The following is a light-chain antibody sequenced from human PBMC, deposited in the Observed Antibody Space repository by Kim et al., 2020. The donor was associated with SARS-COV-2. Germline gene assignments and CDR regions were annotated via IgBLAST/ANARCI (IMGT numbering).Light chain of an antibody. CDR3: QQYGHLIT. CDR1: QSVSSSY. J-gene: IGKJ5*01. Sequence: LSPGERVTLSCRASQSVSSSYLAWYQQKPGRAPRLLIYGASSRSTGIPDRFSGSGSGTDFTLTINRLEPEEFAVYYCQQYGHLITFGQGTRLEIK. V-gene: IGKV3-20*01. CDR2: GAS.